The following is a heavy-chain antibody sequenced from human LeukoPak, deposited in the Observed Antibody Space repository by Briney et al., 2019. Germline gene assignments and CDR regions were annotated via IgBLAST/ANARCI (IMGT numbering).Heavy chain of an antibody. CDR3: ARGPQWELLRGYFDY. V-gene: IGHV3-48*04. Sequence: GGSLRLSCAASGFTFSSYSMNWVRQAPGKGLEWVSYISSSSSTIYYADSVKGRFTISRDNAKNSLYLQMNSLRAEDTAVYYCARGPQWELLRGYFDYWGQGTLVTVSS. CDR2: ISSSSSTI. D-gene: IGHD1-26*01. J-gene: IGHJ4*02. CDR1: GFTFSSYS.